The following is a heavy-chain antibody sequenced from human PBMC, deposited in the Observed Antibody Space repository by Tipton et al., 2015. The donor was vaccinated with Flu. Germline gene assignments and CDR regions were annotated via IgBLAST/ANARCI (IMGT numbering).Heavy chain of an antibody. Sequence: GLVKPSETLSLTCGVSGDSIRSSNYYWGWIRQPPGQGLEWIGNVHRTGVAYYNVSLQSRVTISVDTSKNQFSLKLRSVTATDTAVYYCARRDFSNYVSDPKNWFNSWGQGTLVTVSS. V-gene: IGHV4-38-2*01. J-gene: IGHJ5*01. CDR2: VHRTGVA. CDR3: ARRDFSNYVSDPKNWFNS. CDR1: GDSIRSSNYY. D-gene: IGHD4-11*01.